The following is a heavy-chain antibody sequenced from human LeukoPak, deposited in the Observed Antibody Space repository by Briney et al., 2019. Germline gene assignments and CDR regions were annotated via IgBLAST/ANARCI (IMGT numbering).Heavy chain of an antibody. D-gene: IGHD6-13*01. Sequence: SETLSLTCTVSGYSISSSYYWGWIRQPPGKGLEWIGSIYHSGSTYYNPSLKSRVTISVDTSKNQFSLKMSSVTAADTAVYWIGTAAAGPRHLFDPWGQGTLVTVSS. V-gene: IGHV4-38-2*02. J-gene: IGHJ5*02. CDR3: GTAAAGPRHLFDP. CDR1: GYSISSSYY. CDR2: IYHSGST.